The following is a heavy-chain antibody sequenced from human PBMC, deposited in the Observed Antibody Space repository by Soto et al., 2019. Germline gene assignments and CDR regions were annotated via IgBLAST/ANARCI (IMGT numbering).Heavy chain of an antibody. Sequence: PSETLSLTCAVYGGSFSGYYWDWIRQPPGKGLEWIGEVNHGGTSNYNPSLKSRAIISVDTSKNQFSLKLSSVTAEDTALYYCARGGGGTMIVVVEAFDIWGQGTMVTVSS. V-gene: IGHV4-34*01. D-gene: IGHD3-22*01. J-gene: IGHJ3*02. CDR3: ARGGGGTMIVVVEAFDI. CDR1: GGSFSGYY. CDR2: VNHGGTS.